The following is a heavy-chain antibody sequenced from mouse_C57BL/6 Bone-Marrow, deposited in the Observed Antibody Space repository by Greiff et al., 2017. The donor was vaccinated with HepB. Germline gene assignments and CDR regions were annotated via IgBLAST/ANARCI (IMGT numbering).Heavy chain of an antibody. J-gene: IGHJ3*01. Sequence: EVKVVESGGDLVKPGGSLKLSCAASGFTFSSYGMSWVRQTPDKRLEWVATISSGGSYTYYPDSVKGRFTISRDNAKNTLYLQMSSLKSEDTAMYYCARHRYYYGSKFAYWGQGTLVTVSA. CDR2: ISSGGSYT. D-gene: IGHD1-1*01. CDR1: GFTFSSYG. CDR3: ARHRYYYGSKFAY. V-gene: IGHV5-6*01.